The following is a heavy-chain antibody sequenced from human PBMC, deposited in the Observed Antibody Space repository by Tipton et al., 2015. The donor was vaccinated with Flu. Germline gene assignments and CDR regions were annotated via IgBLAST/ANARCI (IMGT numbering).Heavy chain of an antibody. CDR3: ATDQLPGLSGAGYLDY. CDR2: IIPAFGTA. CDR1: GGTFINYA. J-gene: IGHJ4*02. D-gene: IGHD3-10*01. Sequence: QLVQSGPEVKKPGSSVKVSCKASGGTFINYAVSWVRQAPGQGFEWMGRIIPAFGTADYAQNFQGRVTMTTDTSTSTAYMELRSLRSDDTAVYYCATDQLPGLSGAGYLDYWGQGTLVTVSS. V-gene: IGHV1-69*06.